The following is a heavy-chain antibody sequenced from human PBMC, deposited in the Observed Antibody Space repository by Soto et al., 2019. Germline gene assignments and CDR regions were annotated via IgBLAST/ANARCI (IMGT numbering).Heavy chain of an antibody. Sequence: EVQLLESGGGLVQPGGSLRLSCAASGFTFSNYAVTWVRQAPGKGLEWVSTISGSGGSTYYADSVKGRFIISRDNSKNTLYRQRNSLRAEDTAVYYCAKDQGSSWYEIDYWGQGTLVTVSS. J-gene: IGHJ4*02. V-gene: IGHV3-23*01. D-gene: IGHD6-13*01. CDR2: ISGSGGST. CDR3: AKDQGSSWYEIDY. CDR1: GFTFSNYA.